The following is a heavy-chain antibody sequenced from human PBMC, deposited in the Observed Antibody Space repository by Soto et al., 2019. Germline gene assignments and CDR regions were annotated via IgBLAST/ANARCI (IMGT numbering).Heavy chain of an antibody. V-gene: IGHV3-30-3*01. Sequence: QVQLVESGGGVVQPGRSLRLSCAASGFTFSSYAMHWVRQAPGKGLEWVAVISYDGSNKYYADSVKGRFTISRDNSKNTLYMHMNSLRAEDTDVYYCARDYEGDYFDYWGQGTQVTVSS. CDR2: ISYDGSNK. D-gene: IGHD3-16*01. J-gene: IGHJ4*02. CDR3: ARDYEGDYFDY. CDR1: GFTFSSYA.